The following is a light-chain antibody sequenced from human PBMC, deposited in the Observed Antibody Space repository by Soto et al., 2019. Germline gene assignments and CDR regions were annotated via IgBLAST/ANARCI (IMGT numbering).Light chain of an antibody. CDR3: SSYTSTDTLLI. CDR2: EGI. J-gene: IGLJ2*01. Sequence: QSVLTQPASVSGSPGQSITISCTGTSSTVGGFNVVSWYQQHPGKAPKVIIYEGIKRPSGVSNRFSGSNSGSTASLTISGLQAEDEADYYCSSYTSTDTLLIFGGGTQLTVL. V-gene: IGLV2-14*02. CDR1: SSTVGGFNV.